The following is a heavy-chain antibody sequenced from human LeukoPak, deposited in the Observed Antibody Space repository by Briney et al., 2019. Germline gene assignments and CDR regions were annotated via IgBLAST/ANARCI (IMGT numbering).Heavy chain of an antibody. V-gene: IGHV1-69*13. J-gene: IGHJ4*02. CDR1: GGTFSSYA. CDR3: ARDPDDSSGYYFDY. CDR2: IIPIFGAA. Sequence: SVKVSCKASGGTFSSYAISWVRQAPGQGLEGMGGIIPIFGAADYAQKFQGRVTITADESTSTAYMELSSLRSEDTAVYYCARDPDDSSGYYFDYWGQGTLVTVSS. D-gene: IGHD3-22*01.